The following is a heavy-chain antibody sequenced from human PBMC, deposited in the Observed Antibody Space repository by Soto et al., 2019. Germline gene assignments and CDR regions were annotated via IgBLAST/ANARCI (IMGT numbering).Heavy chain of an antibody. V-gene: IGHV1-18*04. Sequence: ASVKVSCKASGYTFTSYGISWVRQAPGQGLEWMGWISAYNGNTNYAQKLQGRVTVTTDTSTNTAYMSLRSLRSDDTAIYYCVRGGILEANRPYYYYGLDVWGQGTPVTVS. CDR3: VRGGILEANRPYYYYGLDV. J-gene: IGHJ6*02. CDR1: GYTFTSYG. D-gene: IGHD1-1*01. CDR2: ISAYNGNT.